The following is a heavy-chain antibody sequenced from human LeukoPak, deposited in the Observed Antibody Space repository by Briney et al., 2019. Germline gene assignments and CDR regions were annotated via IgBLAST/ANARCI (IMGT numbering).Heavy chain of an antibody. CDR2: ISGSGDNT. CDR1: GFTVNSYA. Sequence: GGSLRLSCAASGFTVNSYAMSWVRQGPGKGLEWVSTISGSGDNTYYADSVRDRFTISRDNSKNTLYLQMDSPRAEDTAVYYCARDRGYDFWSGYYGYWGQGTLVTVSS. D-gene: IGHD3-3*01. CDR3: ARDRGYDFWSGYYGY. J-gene: IGHJ4*02. V-gene: IGHV3-23*01.